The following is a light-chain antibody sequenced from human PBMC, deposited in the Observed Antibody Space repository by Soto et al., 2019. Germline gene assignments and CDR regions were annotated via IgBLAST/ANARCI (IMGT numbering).Light chain of an antibody. CDR1: QRVSSSY. Sequence: EIVLTQSPGTLSLSPGERATLSCRASQRVSSSYLAWYQQKPGHAPRPLIYGASSRAIGIPDMFSGSGSGTDFTLTISRLEPEDFAVYYCQQYGSSPWTFGQGTKVEIK. CDR2: GAS. CDR3: QQYGSSPWT. J-gene: IGKJ1*01. V-gene: IGKV3-20*01.